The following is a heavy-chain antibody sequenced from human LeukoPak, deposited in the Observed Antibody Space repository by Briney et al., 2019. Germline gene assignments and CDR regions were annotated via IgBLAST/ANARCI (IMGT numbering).Heavy chain of an antibody. CDR3: ANLGKYCRGFSCYK. J-gene: IGHJ4*02. V-gene: IGHV3-23*01. CDR1: GFTFINYA. D-gene: IGHD2-2*02. Sequence: GGSLRLSCAASGFTFINYAMTWVRQAPGKGLEYVSSSSGGGATTLYADSVKGRFTISRDNSKNTLYLLMNSLRVEDTAVYYCANLGKYCRGFSCYKWGQGTLVTVSS. CDR2: SSGGGATT.